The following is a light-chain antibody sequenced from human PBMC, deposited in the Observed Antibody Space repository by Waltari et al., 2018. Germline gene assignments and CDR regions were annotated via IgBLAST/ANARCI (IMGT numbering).Light chain of an antibody. CDR3: AAWDESPSGQG. V-gene: IGLV1-47*02. CDR1: GSNIATNY. Sequence: QSVLTQPPSASGTPGQRVTISCSGSGSNIATNYVYWYQHLPGAAPELLIHSSNQRPPGVPDRFSGSKSGTSASLAISGLRSEDEADYYWAAWDESPSGQGFGGGTKLTVL. CDR2: SSN. J-gene: IGLJ3*02.